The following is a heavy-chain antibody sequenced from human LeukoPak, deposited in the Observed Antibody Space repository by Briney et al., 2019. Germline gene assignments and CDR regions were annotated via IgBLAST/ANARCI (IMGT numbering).Heavy chain of an antibody. CDR1: GGSFSGYY. CDR2: INHSGST. J-gene: IGHJ4*02. CDR3: ASSLDWLFVSPGY. V-gene: IGHV4-34*01. Sequence: SETLSVTCAVYGGSFSGYYWSWIRQPPGKGLEWIGEINHSGSTNYNPSPKSRVTISVDTSKNQFSLKLSSVTAADTAVYYCASSLDWLFVSPGYWGQGTLVTVSS. D-gene: IGHD3-9*01.